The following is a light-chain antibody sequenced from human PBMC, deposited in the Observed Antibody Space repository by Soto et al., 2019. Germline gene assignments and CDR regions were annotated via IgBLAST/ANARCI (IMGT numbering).Light chain of an antibody. CDR2: DVS. CDR1: SSDVGGYNY. CDR3: SSYTSSSTVV. Sequence: QSVLTQPASVSGSPGQSITISCTGTSSDVGGYNYVYWYQQHPGKAPKLMIYDVSNRPSGVSNRFSGSKSGNKASLTISGLQAEDEAAYYCSSYTSSSTVVFGGGTKLTVL. J-gene: IGLJ2*01. V-gene: IGLV2-14*01.